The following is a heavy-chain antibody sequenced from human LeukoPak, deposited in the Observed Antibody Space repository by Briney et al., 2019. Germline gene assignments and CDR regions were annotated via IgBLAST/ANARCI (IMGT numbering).Heavy chain of an antibody. J-gene: IGHJ6*03. CDR3: ARVVYYYYYMDV. Sequence: GGSLRLSCAASGFTLSSYWMNWVRQAPGKGLEWVANIKEDGSETYYVDSVKGRFTISRDNAKNSLYLQMNSLRAEDTAVYYCARVVYYYYYMDVWGKGTTVTVSS. CDR1: GFTLSSYW. V-gene: IGHV3-7*01. CDR2: IKEDGSET.